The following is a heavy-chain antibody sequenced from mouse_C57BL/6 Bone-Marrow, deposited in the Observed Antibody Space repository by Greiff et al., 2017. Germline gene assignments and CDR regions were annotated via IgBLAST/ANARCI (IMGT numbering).Heavy chain of an antibody. Sequence: QVQLQQPGAELVKPGASVKLSCKASGYTFTSYWMQWVKQRPGQGLEWIGEIDPSDSYTNYNQKFKGKATLTVDTSSSTAYMQLSSLTSEDSAVYYCARVYYCGDWGEGTTLTVSS. V-gene: IGHV1-50*01. CDR1: GYTFTSYW. CDR3: ARVYYCGD. J-gene: IGHJ2*01. CDR2: IDPSDSYT.